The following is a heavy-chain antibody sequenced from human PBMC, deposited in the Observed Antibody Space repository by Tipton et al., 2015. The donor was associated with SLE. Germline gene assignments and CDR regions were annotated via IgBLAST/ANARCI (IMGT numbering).Heavy chain of an antibody. CDR2: VRFDGSET. CDR3: ARGALLRFLEWSHGASDI. J-gene: IGHJ3*02. Sequence: LEWVAFVRFDGSETYYGDSVKGRFSISRDNAKNTLYLQMNILRPEDTAVYYCARGALLRFLEWSHGASDIWGQGTMVTVSS. D-gene: IGHD3-3*01. V-gene: IGHV3-30*02.